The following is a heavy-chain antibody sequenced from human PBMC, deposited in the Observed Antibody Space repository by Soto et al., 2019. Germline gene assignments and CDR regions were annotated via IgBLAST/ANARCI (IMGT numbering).Heavy chain of an antibody. V-gene: IGHV4-59*01. CDR3: ARGTYSSPHFDY. CDR1: GGSISSYY. Sequence: ETLSLTCTVSGGSISSYYWSWIRQPPGKGLEWIGYIYYSGSTNYNPSLKSRVTISVDTSKNQFSLKLSSVTAADTVVYYCARGTYSSPHFDYWGQGTLVTVSS. J-gene: IGHJ4*02. D-gene: IGHD6-19*01. CDR2: IYYSGST.